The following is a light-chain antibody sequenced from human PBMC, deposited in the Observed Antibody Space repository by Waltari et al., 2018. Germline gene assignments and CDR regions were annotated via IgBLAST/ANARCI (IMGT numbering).Light chain of an antibody. CDR3: SSYAGSNNML. CDR1: SSDIGGYNF. Sequence: QSALTQPPSASGSPGQSVTISCTGTSSDIGGYNFVSWYQHHPGRAPKLMIYDVSKRPAGVPDRVSGAKTGNTASLTVSGLQAEDEADYYCSSYAGSNNMLFGGGTKLTVL. V-gene: IGLV2-8*01. CDR2: DVS. J-gene: IGLJ2*01.